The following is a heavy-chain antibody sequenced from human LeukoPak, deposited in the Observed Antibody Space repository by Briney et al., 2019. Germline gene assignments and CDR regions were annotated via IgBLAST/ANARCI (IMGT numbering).Heavy chain of an antibody. J-gene: IGHJ4*02. CDR1: GGSISSGGYS. V-gene: IGHV4-30-2*01. Sequence: SETLSLTCTVSGGSISSGGYSWSWIRQPPGKGLEWIGYIYHSGSTYYNPSLKSRVTISVDRSKNQFSLKLSSVTAADTAVYYCARGYLPFDYWGQGTLVTVSS. D-gene: IGHD5-18*01. CDR2: IYHSGST. CDR3: ARGYLPFDY.